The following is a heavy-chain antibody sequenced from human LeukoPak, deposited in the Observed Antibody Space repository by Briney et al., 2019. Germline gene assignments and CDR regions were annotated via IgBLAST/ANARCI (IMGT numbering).Heavy chain of an antibody. CDR2: IYYSGST. CDR1: GVSISSGGYY. CDR3: ARGTVRDYSNY. Sequence: PSETLSLTCTVSGVSISSGGYYWSWIRQHPGKGLEWIGYIYYSGSTYYNPSLKSRLTISLDTSSNQFSLKLNSVTAADTAVYYCARGTVRDYSNYWGQGTLVTVSS. J-gene: IGHJ4*02. D-gene: IGHD4-11*01. V-gene: IGHV4-31*03.